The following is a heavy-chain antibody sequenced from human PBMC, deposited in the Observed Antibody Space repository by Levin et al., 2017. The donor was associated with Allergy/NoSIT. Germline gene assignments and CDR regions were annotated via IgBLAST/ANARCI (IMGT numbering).Heavy chain of an antibody. D-gene: IGHD3-22*01. V-gene: IGHV4-59*01. CDR1: GGSISSYY. CDR2: IYHSGST. CDR3: AREGSGYSAVDY. J-gene: IGHJ4*02. Sequence: PGGSLRLSCTVSGGSISSYYWSWIRQPPGKGLEWIGYIYHSGSTNYNPSLKSRVTISVDTSKNQFSLKLSSVTAADTAVYYCAREGSGYSAVDYWGQGTLVTVSS.